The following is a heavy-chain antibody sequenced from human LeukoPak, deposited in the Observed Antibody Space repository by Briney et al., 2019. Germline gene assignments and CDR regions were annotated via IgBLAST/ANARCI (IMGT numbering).Heavy chain of an antibody. D-gene: IGHD1-26*01. V-gene: IGHV1-8*01. CDR1: GFTFTSYD. Sequence: ASVKVSCKASGFTFTSYDINWVRQATGQGLEWMGWMNPNNGNTGYAQKFQGRVTMTRDTSITTAYMELSSLRSDDTAVYYCARVRRGGATIGPLLNWGQGTLVTVSS. J-gene: IGHJ4*02. CDR2: MNPNNGNT. CDR3: ARVRRGGATIGPLLN.